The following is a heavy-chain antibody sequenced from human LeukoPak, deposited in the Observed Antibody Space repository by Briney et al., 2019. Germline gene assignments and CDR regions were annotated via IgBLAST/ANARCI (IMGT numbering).Heavy chain of an antibody. V-gene: IGHV4-34*01. CDR1: GGSFSGYY. J-gene: IGHJ4*02. Sequence: SETLSLTCAVYGGSFSGYYLTWIRQPPGKGLGWIGEINNSGSPNYGPSLKSRVTISVDTSKTQFSLKLSSVTAADTAMYYCAMTYYDFWSGYSDYWGQGTLVTVSS. CDR2: INNSGSP. CDR3: AMTYYDFWSGYSDY. D-gene: IGHD3-3*01.